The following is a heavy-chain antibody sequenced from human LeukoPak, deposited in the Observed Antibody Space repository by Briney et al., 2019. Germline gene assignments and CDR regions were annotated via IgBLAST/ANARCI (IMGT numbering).Heavy chain of an antibody. J-gene: IGHJ4*02. CDR3: ARDSDSSSWYDY. CDR1: GGSISSSSYS. Sequence: SETLSLTCTVSGGSISSSSYSWGWIRQPPGKGLEWLGSIYYSGSTNYNPSLKSRVTISVDTSKNQFSLKLSSVTAADTAVYYCARDSDSSSWYDYWGQGTLVTVSS. D-gene: IGHD6-13*01. CDR2: IYYSGST. V-gene: IGHV4-39*07.